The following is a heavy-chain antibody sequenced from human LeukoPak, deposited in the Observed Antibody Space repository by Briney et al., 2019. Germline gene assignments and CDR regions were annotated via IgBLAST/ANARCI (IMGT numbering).Heavy chain of an antibody. V-gene: IGHV3-21*01. CDR3: ARGGPYYDSSGQIYFDY. CDR1: GLTFSSYS. J-gene: IGHJ4*02. D-gene: IGHD3-22*01. CDR2: ISSSSSYI. Sequence: GGSPRLSCAASGLTFSSYSMNWVRQAPGKGLEWVSSISSSSSYIYYADSVKGRFTISRDNAKNSLYLQMNSLRAEDTAVYYCARGGPYYDSSGQIYFDYWGQGTLVTVSS.